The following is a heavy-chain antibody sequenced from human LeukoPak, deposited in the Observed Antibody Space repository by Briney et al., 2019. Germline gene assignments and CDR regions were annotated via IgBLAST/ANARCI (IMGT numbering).Heavy chain of an antibody. CDR1: GFTFSSYS. CDR3: ARDGSRPSSPFDY. J-gene: IGHJ4*02. CDR2: ISSSSSYI. V-gene: IGHV3-21*01. D-gene: IGHD6-6*01. Sequence: GGSLRLSCAASGFTFSSYSMNWVRQAPGEGLEWVSSISSSSSYIYYADSVKGRFTISRDNAKNSLYLQMNSLRAEDTAVYYCARDGSRPSSPFDYWGQGTLVTVSS.